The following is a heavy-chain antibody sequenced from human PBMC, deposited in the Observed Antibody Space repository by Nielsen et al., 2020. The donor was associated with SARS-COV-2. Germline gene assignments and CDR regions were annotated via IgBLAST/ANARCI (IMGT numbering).Heavy chain of an antibody. V-gene: IGHV4-34*01. D-gene: IGHD4-11*01. CDR3: ARVPFDDYSNFYYMDV. CDR2: INHSGST. J-gene: IGHJ6*03. Sequence: WIRQPPGKGLEWIGEINHSGSTNYNASLKSRVTISVDTSKNQFSLKVNSVTAADTAVYYCARVPFDDYSNFYYMDVWGKGTTVTVSS.